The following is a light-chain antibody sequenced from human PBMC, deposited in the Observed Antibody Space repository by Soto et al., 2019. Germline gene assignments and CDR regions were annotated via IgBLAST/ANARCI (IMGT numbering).Light chain of an antibody. V-gene: IGKV1-5*03. J-gene: IGKJ1*01. Sequence: IQLTQSPSTLSASVGDTVTITCRASQTIGTWLAWYQQKPGKAPKLLIYKASTLKSGVPSRFSGSGSGTEFTLTISSLQPDDFATYYCQHYPSYADACGQGTKG. CDR2: KAS. CDR1: QTIGTW. CDR3: QHYPSYADA.